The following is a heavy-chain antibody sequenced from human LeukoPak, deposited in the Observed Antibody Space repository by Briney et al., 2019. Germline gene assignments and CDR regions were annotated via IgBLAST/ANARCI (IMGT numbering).Heavy chain of an antibody. CDR1: GVTFSSCA. D-gene: IGHD1-26*01. J-gene: IGHJ4*02. CDR3: AKDRQGYSGSFFDY. V-gene: IGHV3-23*01. Sequence: GGTLRLSCAASGVTFSSCAMSWVRQAPGKGLGWVSAISGSGGTTYYAHSVKGRFTISRDNPKTTLSLQMTSLRAEDTAVYSCAKDRQGYSGSFFDYWGQGPLVPVSS. CDR2: ISGSGGTT.